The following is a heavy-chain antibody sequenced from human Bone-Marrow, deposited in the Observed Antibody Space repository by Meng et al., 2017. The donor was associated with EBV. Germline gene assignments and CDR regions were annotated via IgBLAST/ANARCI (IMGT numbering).Heavy chain of an antibody. CDR1: GGSISCSNYY. J-gene: IGHJ4*02. CDR2: IYHSGSS. D-gene: IGHD5-24*01. Sequence: LQLPVSGPGMGPPCEPLSLSCTVAGGSISCSNYYWGWIRQPPGKGLEWIGTIYHSGSSYNNPSLKNRVTMSVDTSKNQFSLKLSSVTAADTAVYYCARNMGDGYNPFDFWGQGTLVTVSS. CDR3: ARNMGDGYNPFDF. V-gene: IGHV4-39*07.